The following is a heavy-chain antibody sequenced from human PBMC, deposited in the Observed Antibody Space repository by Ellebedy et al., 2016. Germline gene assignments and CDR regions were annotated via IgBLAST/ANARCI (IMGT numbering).Heavy chain of an antibody. V-gene: IGHV4-30-4*01. D-gene: IGHD2-15*01. Sequence: SETLSLXXTVSGASIISSDHYWSWIRQPPGKGLEWIGYIYHFGHSGSTYYKPSLKSRATISVDTSKNQFSLQLSSVTAADTAVYFCARDTGDPRYCSGGSCPFAFDSWGQGTLVSVSS. J-gene: IGHJ4*02. CDR1: GASIISSDHY. CDR3: ARDTGDPRYCSGGSCPFAFDS. CDR2: IYHFGHSGST.